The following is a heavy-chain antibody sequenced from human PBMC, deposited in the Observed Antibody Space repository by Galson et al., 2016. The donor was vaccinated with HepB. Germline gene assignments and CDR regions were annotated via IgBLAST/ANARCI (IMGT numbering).Heavy chain of an antibody. CDR2: HYSSGGG. D-gene: IGHD3-9*01. V-gene: IGHV4-39*01. CDR3: ARGGYFDWFNDLDSYAMDV. CDR1: GASVSTTSYY. Sequence: ETLSLTCTVSGASVSTTSYYWVWVRRPPGKGLDWIGSHYSSGGGFYTPSPKSRVTISVDTSKNQFSLNLNSVTAADTAVYYCARGGYFDWFNDLDSYAMDVWGQGTTVTVSS. J-gene: IGHJ6*02.